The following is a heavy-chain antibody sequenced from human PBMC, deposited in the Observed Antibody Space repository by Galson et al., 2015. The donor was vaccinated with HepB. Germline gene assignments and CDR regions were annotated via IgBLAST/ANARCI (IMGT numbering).Heavy chain of an antibody. CDR1: GYTFTGYY. CDR3: ARGHDSGSYTYYYYGMDV. D-gene: IGHD1-26*01. CDR2: INPNSGGT. Sequence: QSGAEVKKPGASVKVSCKASGYTFTGYYTHWVRQAPGQGLEWMGWINPNSGGTNYAQKFQGWVTMTRDTSISTAYMELSRLRSDDTAVYYCARGHDSGSYTYYYYGMDVWGQGTTVTVSS. J-gene: IGHJ6*02. V-gene: IGHV1-2*04.